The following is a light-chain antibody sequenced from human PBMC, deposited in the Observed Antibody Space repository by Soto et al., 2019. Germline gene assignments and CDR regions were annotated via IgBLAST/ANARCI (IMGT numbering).Light chain of an antibody. J-gene: IGKJ5*01. CDR1: QSVSSY. Sequence: EIVLTQSPATLSLSPGERATLSCRSSQSVSSYLAWYQQKPGQAPRLLIYDASTRATGIPARFSGSGSGTDFTLTISRLEPEDFAMYYCQQYGSSLITFGQGTRLEIK. CDR2: DAS. CDR3: QQYGSSLIT. V-gene: IGKV3-20*01.